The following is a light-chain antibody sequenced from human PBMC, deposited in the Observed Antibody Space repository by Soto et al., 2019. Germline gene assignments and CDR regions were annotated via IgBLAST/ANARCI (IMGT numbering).Light chain of an antibody. CDR1: QTISSW. V-gene: IGKV1-5*03. J-gene: IGKJ4*01. CDR2: KAS. CDR3: QQYDSYCT. Sequence: IKMSQSPAPLSGSVGDRVTIIRRSSQTISSWLAWYQQKPGKAPKLLIYKASTLKSGVPSRFSGSGSGTEFTLTICSLQPDDFATYYCQQYDSYCTFGGGTKVDIK.